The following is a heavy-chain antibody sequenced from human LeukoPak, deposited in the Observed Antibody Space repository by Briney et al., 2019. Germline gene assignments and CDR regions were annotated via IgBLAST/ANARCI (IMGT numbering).Heavy chain of an antibody. D-gene: IGHD4-23*01. CDR1: NDSISSYC. CDR2: MCPSGRT. V-gene: IGHV4-4*08. J-gene: IGHJ5*02. CDR3: ATCYDGKTAPYDL. Sequence: SETLSLTCTVSNDSISSYCCSWVRQPPGKGLEWIGFMCPSGRTDYNPSLKSRVTMSVDTSKNQLSMELRFLTAADTAVYYCATCYDGKTAPYDLWGHGTLATVSS.